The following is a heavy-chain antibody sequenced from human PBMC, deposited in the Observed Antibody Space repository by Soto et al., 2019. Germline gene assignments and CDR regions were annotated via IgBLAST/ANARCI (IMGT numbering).Heavy chain of an antibody. CDR2: IYASGNT. J-gene: IGHJ4*02. CDR1: DASISDYY. Sequence: PSETLSLTCTVSDASISDYYWSWIRQPAGKGLECIGRIYASGNTNYNPSLKSRVTMSVDTSKNQFSLTLNSVTAADTAVYYCARERRSALGTVENWGRGTLVTVSS. V-gene: IGHV4-4*07. D-gene: IGHD6-13*01. CDR3: ARERRSALGTVEN.